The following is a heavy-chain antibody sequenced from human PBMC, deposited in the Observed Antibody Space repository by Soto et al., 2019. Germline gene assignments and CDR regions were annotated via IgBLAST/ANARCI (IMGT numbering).Heavy chain of an antibody. J-gene: IGHJ4*02. CDR2: IYHSGST. CDR1: GGSISSGGYS. D-gene: IGHD6-19*01. CDR3: ARAGGLGAVAADY. V-gene: IGHV4-30-2*01. Sequence: QLQLQESGSGLVKPSQTLSLTCAVSGGSISSGGYSWSWIRQPPGKGLEWIGYIYHSGSTYYNPSLTSRVNISVDRSKNQFSLKLSSVTAADTAVYYCARAGGLGAVAADYWGQGTLVTVSS.